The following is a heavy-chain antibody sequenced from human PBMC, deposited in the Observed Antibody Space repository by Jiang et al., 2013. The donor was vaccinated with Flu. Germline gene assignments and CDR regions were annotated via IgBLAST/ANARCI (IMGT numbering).Heavy chain of an antibody. Sequence: NHSGSTNYNPSLKSRVTISVDTSKNQFSLKLSSVTAADTAVYYCARGGDRSCLDYWGQGTLVTVSS. CDR2: NHSGST. V-gene: IGHV4-34*01. CDR3: ARGGDRSCLDY. J-gene: IGHJ4*02. D-gene: IGHD7-27*01.